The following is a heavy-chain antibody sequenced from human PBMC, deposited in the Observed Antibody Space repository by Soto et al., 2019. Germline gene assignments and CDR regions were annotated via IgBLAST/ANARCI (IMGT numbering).Heavy chain of an antibody. CDR1: GGSISSGGYY. V-gene: IGHV4-31*03. J-gene: IGHJ3*02. CDR3: ARASQYYDILTGEATDAFDI. Sequence: QVQLQESGPGLVKPSRTLSLTCTVSGGSISSGGYYWSWIRQHPGKGLEWIGYIYYSGSTYYNPSLKSRVTISVDTSKNQFSLKLSSVTAADTAVYYCARASQYYDILTGEATDAFDIWGQGTMVTVSS. D-gene: IGHD3-9*01. CDR2: IYYSGST.